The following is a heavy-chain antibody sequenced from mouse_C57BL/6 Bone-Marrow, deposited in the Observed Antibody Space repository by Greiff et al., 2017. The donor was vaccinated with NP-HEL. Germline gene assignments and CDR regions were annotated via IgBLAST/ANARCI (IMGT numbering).Heavy chain of an antibody. Sequence: DVMLVESGGGLVQPKGSLKLSCAASGFSFNTYAMNWVRQAPGKGLEWVARIRSKSNNYATYYADSVKDRFTISRDDSESMLYLQMNNLKTEDTAMYYCVSDYYGSSYPGYFDYWGQGTTLTVSS. V-gene: IGHV10-1*01. CDR3: VSDYYGSSYPGYFDY. D-gene: IGHD1-1*01. CDR2: IRSKSNNYAT. J-gene: IGHJ2*01. CDR1: GFSFNTYA.